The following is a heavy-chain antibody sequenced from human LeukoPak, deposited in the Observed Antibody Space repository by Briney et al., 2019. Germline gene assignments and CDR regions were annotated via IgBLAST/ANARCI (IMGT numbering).Heavy chain of an antibody. D-gene: IGHD3-3*01. CDR2: ISSSDGGT. J-gene: IGHJ4*02. Sequence: GGSLRLSCAGSGFTFSSYAMAWVRQTPEKGLEWVANISSSDGGTYYIDSVKGRFTISRDNAKNSLYLQMNSLRAEDTALYCCAGRGGGYYKYWGQGTLVTVSS. V-gene: IGHV3-23*01. CDR3: AGRGGGYYKY. CDR1: GFTFSSYA.